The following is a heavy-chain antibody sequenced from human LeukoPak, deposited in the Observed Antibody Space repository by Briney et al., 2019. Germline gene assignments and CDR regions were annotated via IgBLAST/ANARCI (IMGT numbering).Heavy chain of an antibody. CDR2: ITSDGSTT. J-gene: IGHJ4*02. Sequence: GGSLRLSCAASGFTFSSTWMHWVRQAPGKGLVWVSRITSDGSTTNYPDSVKGRFTISRDNAKNTLYLQMNSLRVEDTAVYYCATAGQWRFDSWGLGTLVTVSS. CDR1: GFTFSSTW. CDR3: ATAGQWRFDS. V-gene: IGHV3-74*01. D-gene: IGHD6-19*01.